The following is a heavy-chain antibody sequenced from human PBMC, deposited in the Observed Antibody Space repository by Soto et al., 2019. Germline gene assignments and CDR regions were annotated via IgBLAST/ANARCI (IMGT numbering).Heavy chain of an antibody. CDR3: ARHRTDIVVVPAAIWFDP. J-gene: IGHJ5*02. D-gene: IGHD2-2*01. V-gene: IGHV4-59*08. CDR2: IYYSGST. Sequence: SETLSLTCTVSGGSISSYYWSWIRQPPGKGLEWIGYIYYSGSTNYNPSLKSRVTISVDTSKNQFSLKLSSVTAADTAVDYCARHRTDIVVVPAAIWFDPWGQGTLVTVSS. CDR1: GGSISSYY.